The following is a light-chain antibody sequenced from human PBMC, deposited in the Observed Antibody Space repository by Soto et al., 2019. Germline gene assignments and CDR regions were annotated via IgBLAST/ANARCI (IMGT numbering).Light chain of an antibody. CDR1: QSISSW. CDR3: QQYNSYPIT. Sequence: DIPMTQSTSTLSASVGDGVTITGMASQSISSWLAWYQQKPGKAPKLLIYDASNLESGVPSRFSGSGSGTEFTLTISSLQPDDFATYYCQQYNSYPITFGQGTRLEIK. CDR2: DAS. V-gene: IGKV1-5*01. J-gene: IGKJ5*01.